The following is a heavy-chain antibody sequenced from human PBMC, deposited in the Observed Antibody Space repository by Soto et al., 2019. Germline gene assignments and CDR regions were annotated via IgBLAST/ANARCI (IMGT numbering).Heavy chain of an antibody. CDR2: ISYDGSNK. J-gene: IGHJ4*02. CDR3: ARVVGEKLVKEIGSSYGSFDY. Sequence: GGSLRLSCAASGFTFSSYAMHWVRQAPGKGLEWVAVISYDGSNKYYADSVKGRFTISRDNSKNTLYLQMNSLRAEDTAVYYCARVVGEKLVKEIGSSYGSFDYWGQGTLVTVSS. D-gene: IGHD5-18*01. CDR1: GFTFSSYA. V-gene: IGHV3-30-3*01.